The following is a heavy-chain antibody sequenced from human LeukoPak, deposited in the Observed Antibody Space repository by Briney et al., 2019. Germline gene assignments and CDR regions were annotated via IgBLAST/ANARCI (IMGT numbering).Heavy chain of an antibody. CDR3: ARSVPYVAPYYYYYYYMDV. J-gene: IGHJ6*03. D-gene: IGHD2-15*01. V-gene: IGHV4-39*07. CDR2: IYYSGST. CDR1: GSYINNYY. Sequence: SETLSLTCSVSGSYINNYYWGWIRQPPGKGLEWIGSIYYSGSTYYNPSLKSRVTISVDTSKNQFSLKLSSVTAADTAVYYCARSVPYVAPYYYYYYYMDVWGKGTTVTVSS.